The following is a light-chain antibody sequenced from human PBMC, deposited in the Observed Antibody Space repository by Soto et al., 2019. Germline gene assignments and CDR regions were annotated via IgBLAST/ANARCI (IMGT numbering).Light chain of an antibody. Sequence: DIQMTQSPSSLSASVGDRVTITCRASQSISSYLNWYQQKPGKAPKLLIYAASSLQSGVPSRFSGTGSGTDFTLTISSLKPENFATYYCQQSYSNPLTFGQGTNVEIK. CDR3: QQSYSNPLT. CDR1: QSISSY. J-gene: IGKJ1*01. CDR2: AAS. V-gene: IGKV1-39*01.